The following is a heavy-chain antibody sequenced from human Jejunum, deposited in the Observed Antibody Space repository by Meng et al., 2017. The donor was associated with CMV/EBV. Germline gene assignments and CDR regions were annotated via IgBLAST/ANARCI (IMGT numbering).Heavy chain of an antibody. V-gene: IGHV1-2*06. D-gene: IGHD6-19*01. J-gene: IGHJ5*02. CDR3: AHQAVAGTRGWFDP. CDR2: INPNSGGT. CDR1: GYTFTGYS. Sequence: VQLVQSGVEGKKPGTSASLSRKASGYTFTGYSMYWVRQAPGQGLEWMGRINPNSGGTNYAKKFQGRVTRTRDTSISTAYMELSRLRSDDTAVYYCAHQAVAGTRGWFDPWGQGTLVTVSS.